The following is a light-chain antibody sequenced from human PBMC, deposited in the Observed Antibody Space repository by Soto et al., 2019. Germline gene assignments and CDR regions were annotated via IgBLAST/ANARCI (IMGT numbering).Light chain of an antibody. V-gene: IGKV3-11*01. CDR3: QQRSNWPPVYT. CDR1: QSVSSY. Sequence: EIVLTQSPATLSLSPGERATLSCRASQSVSSYLAWYQQKPGQAPRRLIYDASNSATGIPARLSGSGSGTDFTLTISSLEPEYFVIYYCQQRSNWPPVYTFGHGTKLDIK. CDR2: DAS. J-gene: IGKJ2*01.